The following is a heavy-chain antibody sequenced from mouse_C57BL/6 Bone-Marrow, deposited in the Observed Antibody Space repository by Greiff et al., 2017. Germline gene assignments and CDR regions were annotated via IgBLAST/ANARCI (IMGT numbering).Heavy chain of an antibody. J-gene: IGHJ2*01. Sequence: QVQLQQPGAGLVKPGASVKMSCKASGYTFTSYWITWVKQRPGQGLEWIGDIYPGSGSNNYNEKFKSKATLTVDTSSSTAYMQLSSLTSEDSAVYYCARHYYGSSYKNYFDYWGQGTTLTVSS. D-gene: IGHD1-1*01. CDR2: IYPGSGSN. CDR1: GYTFTSYW. V-gene: IGHV1-55*01. CDR3: ARHYYGSSYKNYFDY.